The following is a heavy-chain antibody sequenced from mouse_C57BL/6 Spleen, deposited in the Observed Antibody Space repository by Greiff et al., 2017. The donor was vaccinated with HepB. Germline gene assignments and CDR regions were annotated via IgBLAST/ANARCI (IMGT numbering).Heavy chain of an antibody. V-gene: IGHV5-9-1*02. J-gene: IGHJ3*01. CDR3: TREGLLPVFAY. CDR2: ISSGGDYI. Sequence: EVQVVESGEGLVKPGGSLKLSCAASGFTFSSYAMSWVRQTPEKRLEWVAYISSGGDYIYYADTVKGRFTISRDNARNTLYLQMSSLKSEDTAMYYCTREGLLPVFAYWGQGTLVTVSA. CDR1: GFTFSSYA. D-gene: IGHD2-3*01.